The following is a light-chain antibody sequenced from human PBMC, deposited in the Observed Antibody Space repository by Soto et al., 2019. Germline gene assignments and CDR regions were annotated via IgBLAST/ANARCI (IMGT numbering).Light chain of an antibody. Sequence: QSVLTQPASVSGSPGQSITISCTGTSSDFGGYNYVSWYQQYPGKVPKLLIYHVSFRPSGVSNRFSGSKSGNTASLTISGLQAEDEADYFCTSFTSDNLYVFGTGTKLTVL. CDR3: TSFTSDNLYV. CDR1: SSDFGGYNY. V-gene: IGLV2-14*03. CDR2: HVS. J-gene: IGLJ1*01.